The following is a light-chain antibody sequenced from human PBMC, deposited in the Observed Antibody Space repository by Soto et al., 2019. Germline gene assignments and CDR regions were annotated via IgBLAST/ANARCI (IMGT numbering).Light chain of an antibody. J-gene: IGLJ1*01. CDR1: SSNIGNNY. V-gene: IGLV1-51*01. CDR3: GTWDSSLSAL. CDR2: DNN. Sequence: QSALTQPPSVSAAPGQKVTISCSGSSSNIGNNYVSWYQQLPGTAPKLLIYDNNKRPSGIPDRFSGSKSGTSATLGITGLQTGDEADYYCGTWDSSLSALFGTGTKVTVL.